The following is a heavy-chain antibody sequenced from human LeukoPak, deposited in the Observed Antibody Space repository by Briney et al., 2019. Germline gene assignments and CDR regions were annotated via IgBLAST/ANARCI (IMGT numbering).Heavy chain of an antibody. CDR3: ARDRRYSYIDY. CDR1: EFTFSNYW. D-gene: IGHD5-18*01. V-gene: IGHV3-7*04. CDR2: IKQDGSEK. Sequence: GSLRLSCAASEFTFSNYWMNWVRQAPGKGLEWVANIKQDGSEKYYVDSVTGRFTISRDNAKNSLYLQMNSLRAEDTAVYYCARDRRYSYIDYWGQGTLVTVSS. J-gene: IGHJ4*02.